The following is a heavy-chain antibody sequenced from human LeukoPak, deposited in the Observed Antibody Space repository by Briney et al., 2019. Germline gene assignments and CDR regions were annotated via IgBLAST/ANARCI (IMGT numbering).Heavy chain of an antibody. D-gene: IGHD3-10*01. J-gene: IGHJ4*02. CDR3: ARRAARGGEVDY. Sequence: SETLSLTCTVSGGSISSSSYYWGWVRQPPGKGLEWIGSIYYSGSTYYNPSLESRVTISVDTSKNQFSLKLSSVTAADTAVYYCARRAARGGEVDYWGQGTLVTVSS. CDR1: GGSISSSSYY. V-gene: IGHV4-39*07. CDR2: IYYSGST.